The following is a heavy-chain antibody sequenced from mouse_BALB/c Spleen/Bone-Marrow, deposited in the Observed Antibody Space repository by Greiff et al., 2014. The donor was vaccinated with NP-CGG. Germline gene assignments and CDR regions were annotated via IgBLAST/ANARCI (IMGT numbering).Heavy chain of an antibody. V-gene: IGHV5-4*02. J-gene: IGHJ4*01. CDR3: ARSGERYGAMDY. Sequence: VQLKDSGGGLVKPGGSLKLSCAASGFTFSDFYMFWFRQTPEKRLEWVATISNGGTYTYYPDSVKGRFTISRDNAKNNLYLQMGSLKSEDTAMYYCARSGERYGAMDYWGQGTSVTVTS. CDR2: ISNGGTYT. CDR1: GFTFSDFY. D-gene: IGHD1-1*02.